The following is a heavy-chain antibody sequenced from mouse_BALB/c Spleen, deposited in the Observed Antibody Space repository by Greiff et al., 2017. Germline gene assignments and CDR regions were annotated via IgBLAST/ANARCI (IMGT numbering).Heavy chain of an antibody. CDR1: GFTFSSYA. Sequence: EVQRVESGGGLVKPGGSLKLSCAASGFTFSSYAMSWVRQTPEKRLEWVASISSGGSTYYPDSVKGRFTISRDNARNILYLQMSSLRSEDTAMYYCAREDDYDWFANWGQGTLVTVAA. CDR3: AREDDYDWFAN. D-gene: IGHD2-4*01. J-gene: IGHJ3*01. CDR2: ISSGGST. V-gene: IGHV5-6-5*01.